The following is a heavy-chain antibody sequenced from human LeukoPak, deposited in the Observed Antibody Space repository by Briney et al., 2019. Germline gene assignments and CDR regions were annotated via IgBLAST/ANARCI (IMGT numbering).Heavy chain of an antibody. V-gene: IGHV5-51*01. CDR2: IYPGDSDT. CDR1: GYSFTSYW. CDR3: ARRLSTSTSFLGWSRNWFDH. D-gene: IGHD2-2*01. J-gene: IGHJ5*02. Sequence: PGESLKISCKGSGYSFTSYWLCWVRQMPGEGLEWMGVIYPGDSDTRYSPSFQCQVTISADNSISTPYLQCSTMKASDTPMYYCARRLSTSTSFLGWSRNWFDHWGQGTLVTVSS.